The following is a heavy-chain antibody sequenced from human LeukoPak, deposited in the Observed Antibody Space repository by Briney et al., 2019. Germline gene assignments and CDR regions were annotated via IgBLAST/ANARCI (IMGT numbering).Heavy chain of an antibody. Sequence: GESLKISCKGSGYSFTRYWIGWVRQMPGKGLEWMGNIYPGDSDTRDSPSFQGHVTISADKSVSTAYLQWSSLKASDTAVYYCARHPIDYTGSYPYYFVYWGQGTQVTVSS. J-gene: IGHJ4*02. D-gene: IGHD1-26*01. V-gene: IGHV5-51*01. CDR1: GYSFTRYW. CDR3: ARHPIDYTGSYPYYFVY. CDR2: IYPGDSDT.